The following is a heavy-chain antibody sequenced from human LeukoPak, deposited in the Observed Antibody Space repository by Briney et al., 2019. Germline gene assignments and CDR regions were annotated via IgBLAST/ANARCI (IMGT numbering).Heavy chain of an antibody. J-gene: IGHJ3*02. CDR2: IYYSGST. V-gene: IGHV4-31*03. CDR1: GDSIRIGGYY. D-gene: IGHD5-12*01. CDR3: ARHLVAIGAFDI. Sequence: SQTLSLTCTVSGDSIRIGGYYWSWIRQHPGKGLEWIGYIYYSGSTYYNPSLKSRVTISEDTSKTQFSLKLSSVTAADTAVYYCARHLVAIGAFDIWGQGTMVTVSS.